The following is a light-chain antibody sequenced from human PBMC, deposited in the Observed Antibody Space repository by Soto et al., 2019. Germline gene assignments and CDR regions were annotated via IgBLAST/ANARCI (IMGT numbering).Light chain of an antibody. CDR1: SSDVGGYNY. CDR3: SSYTSSSTLNYV. V-gene: IGLV2-14*01. CDR2: DVS. Sequence: QSALTQPASVSGSPGQSITISCTGTSSDVGGYNYVPWYQQHPGKAPKLMIYDVSNRPSGVSNRFSGSKSGNTASLTISGLQAEDEADYYCSSYTSSSTLNYVFGTGTKATVL. J-gene: IGLJ1*01.